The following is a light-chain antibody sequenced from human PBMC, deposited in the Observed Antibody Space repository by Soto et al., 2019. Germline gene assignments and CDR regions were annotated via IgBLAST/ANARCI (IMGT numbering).Light chain of an antibody. CDR1: QSISSW. Sequence: DIQMTQSPSTLSASVGDRVTITCRASQSISSWLAWYQQKPGKAPKLLIYKASSLESGVPARFSGSGSGTEFTLTISSLQPDDFAIYYCQQYNSYPFTFGRGTKVEIK. V-gene: IGKV1-5*03. CDR3: QQYNSYPFT. CDR2: KAS. J-gene: IGKJ4*01.